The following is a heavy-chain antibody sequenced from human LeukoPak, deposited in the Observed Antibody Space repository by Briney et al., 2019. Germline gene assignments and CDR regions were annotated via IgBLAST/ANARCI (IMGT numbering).Heavy chain of an antibody. V-gene: IGHV1-46*01. CDR1: GYTFTSYY. CDR3: ARVGRYYYGSGSYPHMDV. D-gene: IGHD3-10*01. J-gene: IGHJ6*03. Sequence: GAPVKVSCKASGYTFTSYYMHWVRQAPGQGLEWMGIINPSGGSTSYAQKFQGRVTMTRDMSTSTVYMELSSLRSEDTAVYYCARVGRYYYGSGSYPHMDVWGKGTTVTVSS. CDR2: INPSGGST.